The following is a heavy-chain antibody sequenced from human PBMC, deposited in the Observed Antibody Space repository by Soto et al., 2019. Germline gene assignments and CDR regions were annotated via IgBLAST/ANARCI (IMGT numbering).Heavy chain of an antibody. Sequence: GGSLRLSCAASGFTFSSYWMSWVRQAPGKGLEWVSSISSSSSYIYYADSVKGRFTISRDNAKNSLYLQMNSLRAEDTAVYYCARGELGYCSGGSCPPDYWGQGTLVTVSS. J-gene: IGHJ4*02. CDR1: GFTFSSYW. CDR3: ARGELGYCSGGSCPPDY. D-gene: IGHD2-15*01. CDR2: ISSSSSYI. V-gene: IGHV3-21*01.